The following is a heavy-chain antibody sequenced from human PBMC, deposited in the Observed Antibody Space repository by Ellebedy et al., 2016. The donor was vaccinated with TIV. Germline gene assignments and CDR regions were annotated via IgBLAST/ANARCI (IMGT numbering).Heavy chain of an antibody. J-gene: IGHJ4*02. V-gene: IGHV3-30*03. CDR2: MSGDGGVQ. CDR1: GFTFSGYW. Sequence: GESLKISCAASGFTFSGYWMNWVRQSPGKGLEWVAFMSGDGGVQHYADSVKGRFTVSRDNPKSTVYLQMNSLRAEDTALYFCARGKGPGSFLVDFWGQGTLVAVSS. CDR3: ARGKGPGSFLVDF.